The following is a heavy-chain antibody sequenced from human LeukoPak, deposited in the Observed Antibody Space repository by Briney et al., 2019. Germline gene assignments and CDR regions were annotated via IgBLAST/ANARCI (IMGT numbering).Heavy chain of an antibody. CDR1: GYSLSSYW. J-gene: IGHJ4*02. CDR2: IYPGDSDT. V-gene: IGHV5-51*01. D-gene: IGHD3-10*01. CDR3: ARPGSGTIGIDY. Sequence: PGESLKISCQGSGYSLSSYWIAWVRQMPGKGLEWMGIIYPGDSDTRYSLSFQGQVTISADRPISTAYLQWSSLKASDTAMYYRARPGSGTIGIDYWGQGTLVTVSS.